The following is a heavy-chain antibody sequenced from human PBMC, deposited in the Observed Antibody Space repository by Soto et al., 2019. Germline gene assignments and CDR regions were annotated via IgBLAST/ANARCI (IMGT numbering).Heavy chain of an antibody. V-gene: IGHV1-3*01. CDR1: GYPFTSHA. D-gene: IGHD6-19*01. J-gene: IGHJ4*02. Sequence: ASVKVSCKASGYPFTSHAIHWVRQAPGQRLEWMGRINPGTGTTVYSQKFQGRLTFTRDTSASTVYMELSSLESEDTAVYYCGKDEGYSRGWSYYDYWGQGTLVTVSS. CDR3: GKDEGYSRGWSYYDY. CDR2: INPGTGTT.